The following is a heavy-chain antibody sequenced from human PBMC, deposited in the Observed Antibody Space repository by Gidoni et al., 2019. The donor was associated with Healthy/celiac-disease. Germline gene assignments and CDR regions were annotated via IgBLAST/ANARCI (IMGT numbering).Heavy chain of an antibody. CDR2: IDPSDSYT. J-gene: IGHJ3*02. CDR3: ARFMITFGGVIVPGAFDI. V-gene: IGHV5-10-1*01. D-gene: IGHD3-16*02. Sequence: EVQLVQSGAEVKKPGESLRISCKGSGYSFTSYWISWVRQMPGQGLEGRGRIDPSDSYTNYSPSFQGHVTISADKSISTAYLQWSSLKASDTAMYYCARFMITFGGVIVPGAFDIWGQGTMVTVSS. CDR1: GYSFTSYW.